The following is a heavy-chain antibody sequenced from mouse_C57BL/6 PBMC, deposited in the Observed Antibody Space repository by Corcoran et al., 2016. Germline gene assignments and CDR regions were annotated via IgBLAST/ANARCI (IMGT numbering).Heavy chain of an antibody. V-gene: IGHV1-26*01. D-gene: IGHD2-3*01. CDR1: GYTFTDYY. J-gene: IGHJ4*01. CDR3: AIYDGYLYAMDY. CDR2: INPNNGGT. Sequence: EVQLQQSGPELVKPGASVKISCKASGYTFTDYYMNWVKQSHGKSLEWIGDINPNNGGTSYNQKFKGKATLTVDKSSSTAYMELRSLTSEDSAVYYCAIYDGYLYAMDYWGQGTSVTVSS.